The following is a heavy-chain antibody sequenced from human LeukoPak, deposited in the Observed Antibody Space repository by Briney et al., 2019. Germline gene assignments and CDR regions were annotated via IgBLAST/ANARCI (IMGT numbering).Heavy chain of an antibody. CDR1: A. Sequence: AXHWVRXAPGKGLEWVAVISYDGSNKYYADSVKGRFTISRDNSKNTLYLQMNSLRSEDTAVYYCARDRRNGYNEFDYWGQGTLVTVSS. CDR2: ISYDGSNK. D-gene: IGHD5-24*01. CDR3: ARDRRNGYNEFDY. J-gene: IGHJ4*02. V-gene: IGHV3-30-3*01.